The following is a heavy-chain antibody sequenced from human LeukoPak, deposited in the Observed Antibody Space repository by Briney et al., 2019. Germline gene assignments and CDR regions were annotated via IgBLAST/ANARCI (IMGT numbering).Heavy chain of an antibody. CDR3: ARMISRGWNFDY. Sequence: SQTLSLTCTVSGGSISSVAYYWSWIRQRPGKGLEWLGYIYYSGSTYYNPSLKIRVTISADTSKNQFSLKLNSVTAADTAVYYCARMISRGWNFDYWGQGTLVTVSS. CDR2: IYYSGST. CDR1: GGSISSVAYY. V-gene: IGHV4-31*03. D-gene: IGHD6-19*01. J-gene: IGHJ4*02.